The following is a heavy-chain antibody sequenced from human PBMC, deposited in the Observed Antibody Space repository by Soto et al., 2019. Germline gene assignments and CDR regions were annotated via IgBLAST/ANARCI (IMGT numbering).Heavy chain of an antibody. CDR1: GYSFTTYW. V-gene: IGHV5-51*01. D-gene: IGHD3-10*01. CDR3: ARRGDGSGTYPNCAMDV. CDR2: IYPGDSDT. J-gene: IGHJ6*02. Sequence: EVQLVQSGAEAKKPGESLKISCKGSGYSFTTYWIGWVRQMPGKGLEWMGIIYPGDSDTRYSPSFHGQVTISVDRAISTAVLQWRSLKASDTAMYYCARRGDGSGTYPNCAMDVWGQGTTVTVSS.